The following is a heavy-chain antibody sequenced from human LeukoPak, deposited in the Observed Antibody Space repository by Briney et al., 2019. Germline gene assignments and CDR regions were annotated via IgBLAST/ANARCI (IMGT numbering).Heavy chain of an antibody. D-gene: IGHD4-23*01. CDR1: GGSFSGYY. J-gene: IGHJ4*02. CDR3: ARVKAVVTPWVFDY. CDR2: INHSGST. Sequence: PSETLSLTCAVYGGSFSGYYWSWIRQPPGKGLEWIGEINHSGSTNYNPSLKSRVTISVDTSKNQFSLKLTSMTAADTAVYYCARVKAVVTPWVFDYWGQGTLVTVSS. V-gene: IGHV4-34*01.